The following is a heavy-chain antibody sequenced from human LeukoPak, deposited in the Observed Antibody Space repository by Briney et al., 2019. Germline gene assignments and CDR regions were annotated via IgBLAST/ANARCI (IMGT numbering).Heavy chain of an antibody. CDR3: ARDARDGGNSDYFDY. Sequence: SETLSLTCTVSGGSLSSGSYYWRWVRQPAGTGLEWLGCIYTSVSSNYNPSLKGRFPFSVDTSKNQFSLKLSSVTAADTAVYYCARDARDGGNSDYFDYWGQGTLVTVSS. D-gene: IGHD4-23*01. CDR1: GGSLSSGSYY. J-gene: IGHJ4*02. V-gene: IGHV4-61*02. CDR2: IYTSVSS.